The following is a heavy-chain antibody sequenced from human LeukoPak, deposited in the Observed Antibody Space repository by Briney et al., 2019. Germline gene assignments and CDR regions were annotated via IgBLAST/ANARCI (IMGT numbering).Heavy chain of an antibody. Sequence: GGSLRLSCVVSGFTFNRCWMNWVRQAPGKGLEWVAHINPDGRDTYYVDSVKGRFTISRDNAQNSMFLQMNSLRVEDTAVYYCTSWGDTTAEYFQRWGQGTLVTVSS. D-gene: IGHD2-21*02. CDR1: GFTFNRCW. CDR3: TSWGDTTAEYFQR. CDR2: INPDGRDT. J-gene: IGHJ1*01. V-gene: IGHV3-7*01.